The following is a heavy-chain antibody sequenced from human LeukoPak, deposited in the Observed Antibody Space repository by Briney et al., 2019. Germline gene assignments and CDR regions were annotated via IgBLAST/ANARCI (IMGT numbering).Heavy chain of an antibody. CDR2: ISSSGSTI. D-gene: IGHD6-13*01. J-gene: IGHJ6*04. Sequence: GGSLRLSCAAPGFTFSSYEMNWVRQAPGKGLEWVSYISSSGSTIYYADSVKGRFTISRDNAKNSLYLQMNSLRAEDTAVYYCARVQGSSWYPRDYYYYGMDVWGKGTTVTVSS. CDR3: ARVQGSSWYPRDYYYYGMDV. CDR1: GFTFSSYE. V-gene: IGHV3-48*03.